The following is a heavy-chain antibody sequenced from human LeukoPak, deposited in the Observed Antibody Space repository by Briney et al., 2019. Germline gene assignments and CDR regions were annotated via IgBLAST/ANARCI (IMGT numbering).Heavy chain of an antibody. D-gene: IGHD3-16*01. V-gene: IGHV3-21*01. CDR3: ARGLYYYGTDAFDI. CDR2: ISASGNYI. J-gene: IGHJ3*02. Sequence: GGSLRLSCAAPGFSFSSYSMNWVRQAPGRGLEWVSSISASGNYIYYADSVKGRFTISRDSAENSLYLQMNSLGAEDAAVYYCARGLYYYGTDAFDIWGQGTMVTVS. CDR1: GFSFSSYS.